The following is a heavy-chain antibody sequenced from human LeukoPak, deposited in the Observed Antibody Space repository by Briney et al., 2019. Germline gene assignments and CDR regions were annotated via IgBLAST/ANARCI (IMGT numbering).Heavy chain of an antibody. CDR3: ASGPVLRSSSSESGYFDY. CDR2: INPNSGVT. V-gene: IGHV1-2*02. J-gene: IGHJ4*02. Sequence: ASVKVSCKASGYTFTGYYMHWVRQAPGQGLEWMGWINPNSGVTHYAQKFQGRVTMISDTSISTAYMELSRLRSEDTAVYYCASGPVLRSSSSESGYFDYWGQGTLVTVSS. D-gene: IGHD6-6*01. CDR1: GYTFTGYY.